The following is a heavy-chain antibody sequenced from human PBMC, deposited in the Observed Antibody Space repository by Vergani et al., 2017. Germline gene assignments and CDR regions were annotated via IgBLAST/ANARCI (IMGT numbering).Heavy chain of an antibody. CDR3: AKQYFVSGIYLCDY. D-gene: IGHD3-10*01. Sequence: EVQLLESGGGLVQPGGSLRLTCAASEFTFSNYAMNWVRQAPGKGLEWVSGISGIGVSAYYTDSVKGRFTITGDNSKNMLFLQMNNLRTEDTAIYYCAKQYFVSGIYLCDYGGKGTLVTVS. V-gene: IGHV3-23*01. CDR2: ISGIGVSA. J-gene: IGHJ4*02. CDR1: EFTFSNYA.